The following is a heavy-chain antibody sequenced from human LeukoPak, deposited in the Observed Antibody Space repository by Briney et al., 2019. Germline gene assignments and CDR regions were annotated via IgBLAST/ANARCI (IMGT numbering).Heavy chain of an antibody. V-gene: IGHV3-74*01. Sequence: QLGGSLRLSCAASGFTFSSYWMHWVRQAPGKGLVWVSRINSDGSTTSHADSVKGRFTISRDNAKNTLFLQMNSLRAEDTAVYYCARGGSSSWYGSWGQGTLVTVSS. CDR1: GFTFSSYW. D-gene: IGHD6-13*01. J-gene: IGHJ5*01. CDR3: ARGGSSSWYGS. CDR2: INSDGSTT.